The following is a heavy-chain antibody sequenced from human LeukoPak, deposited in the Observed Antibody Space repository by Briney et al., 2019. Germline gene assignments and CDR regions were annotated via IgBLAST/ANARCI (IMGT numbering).Heavy chain of an antibody. CDR3: AREVVTAILDI. CDR2: IYYSGST. J-gene: IGHJ3*02. D-gene: IGHD2-21*02. CDR1: GGSISSYY. Sequence: SSETLSLTCTVSGGSISSYYWGWIRQPPGKGLEWIGSIYYSGSTYYNPSLKSRVTISVDTSKNQFSLKLSSVTAADTAVYYCAREVVTAILDIWGQGTMVTVSS. V-gene: IGHV4-39*07.